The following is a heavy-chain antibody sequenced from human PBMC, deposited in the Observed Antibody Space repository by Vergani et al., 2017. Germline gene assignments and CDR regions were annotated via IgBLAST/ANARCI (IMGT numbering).Heavy chain of an antibody. CDR1: GFALNRHA. Sequence: QVQLVESGGGVVQPGTSLRLSCVVSGFALNRHAMYWVRQAPGKGLEWVVGISFDGTNDYYPDLVKRRFTISRNIAKNTLYLQVRSLRLEDTAVYHCVSDRGLCAGGRCYTEAWDYWGQGTPVTVSS. CDR3: VSDRGLCAGGRCYTEAWDY. D-gene: IGHD3-16*02. V-gene: IGHV3-30-3*01. CDR2: ISFDGTND. J-gene: IGHJ4*02.